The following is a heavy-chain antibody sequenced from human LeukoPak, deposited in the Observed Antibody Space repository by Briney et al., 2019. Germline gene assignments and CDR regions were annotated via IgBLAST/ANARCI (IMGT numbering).Heavy chain of an antibody. CDR2: IYHSGST. V-gene: IGHV4-38-2*02. Sequence: SEPLSLTFAVSGSSISSGYYWGWLRQPPGKGLEWIGSIYHSGSTYYNPSLKSRVTISVDTSKNQFSLKLSSVTAADTAVYYCARDSGTIPSGGSDNWFDPWGQGTLVTVSS. CDR1: GSSISSGYY. CDR3: ARDSGTIPSGGSDNWFDP. J-gene: IGHJ5*02. D-gene: IGHD2-15*01.